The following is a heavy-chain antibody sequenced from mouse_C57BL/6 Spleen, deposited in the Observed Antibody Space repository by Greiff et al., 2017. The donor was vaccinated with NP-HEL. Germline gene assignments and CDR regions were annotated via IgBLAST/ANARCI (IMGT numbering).Heavy chain of an antibody. J-gene: IGHJ4*01. Sequence: QVQLQQSGPELVKPGASVKISCKASGYAFSSSWMNWVKQRPGKGLEWIGRIYPGDGDTNYNGKFKGKATLTADKSSSTAYMQLSSLTSEDSAVYFCARRITTLVGGMDYWGQGTSVTVSS. CDR2: IYPGDGDT. CDR3: ARRITTLVGGMDY. V-gene: IGHV1-82*01. CDR1: GYAFSSSW. D-gene: IGHD1-1*01.